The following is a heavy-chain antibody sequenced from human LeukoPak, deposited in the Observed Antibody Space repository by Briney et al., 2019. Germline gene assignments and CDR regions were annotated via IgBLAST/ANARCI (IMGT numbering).Heavy chain of an antibody. D-gene: IGHD3-22*01. CDR1: GFTFSSYS. CDR2: ITSSGSNT. CDR3: AKRDTSGSYYFDY. V-gene: IGHV3-23*01. Sequence: GESLRLSCAASGFTFSSYSMGWVRQAPGKGLEWVSAITSSGSNTYFADSVKGRFTISRDNSKNTLYLQMNSLRAEDTAVYLCAKRDTSGSYYFDYWGQGTLVTVSS. J-gene: IGHJ4*02.